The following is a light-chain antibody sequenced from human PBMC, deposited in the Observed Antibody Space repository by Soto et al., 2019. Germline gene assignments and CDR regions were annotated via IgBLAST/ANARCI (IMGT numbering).Light chain of an antibody. CDR1: QSISRN. CDR3: QQYNNWGT. CDR2: GAS. J-gene: IGKJ5*01. Sequence: EIVMTQSPATLSVSPGERAALSCRASQSISRNLAWYQQKPGQAHRLLIYGASTRATGIPARFSGSGSGTEFTLTISSLQSEDFAVYYCQQYNNWGTFGQGTRLEI. V-gene: IGKV3-15*01.